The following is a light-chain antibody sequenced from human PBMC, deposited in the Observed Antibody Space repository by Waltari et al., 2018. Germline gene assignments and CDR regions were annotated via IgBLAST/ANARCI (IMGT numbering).Light chain of an antibody. Sequence: SYDLTQPPSMSVSPGQTASITCSGAKLGDKYACWYQQRPGQSPVLVIYRDYKRSSGIPERFSGSNSGNTATLTISGTQAMDEADYYCQAWDSSSVVFGGGTKLTVV. CDR2: RDY. CDR1: KLGDKY. CDR3: QAWDSSSVV. V-gene: IGLV3-1*01. J-gene: IGLJ2*01.